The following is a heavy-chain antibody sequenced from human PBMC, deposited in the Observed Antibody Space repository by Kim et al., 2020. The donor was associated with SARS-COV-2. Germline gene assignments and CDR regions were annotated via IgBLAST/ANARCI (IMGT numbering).Heavy chain of an antibody. J-gene: IGHJ4*02. D-gene: IGHD6-13*01. CDR3: ARDTSSCFDY. V-gene: IGHV3-30*01. Sequence: HYVDSLQGRFTIARDRSKNTLYLQMNSLRAEDTAVYYCARDTSSCFDYWGQGTLVAVSS.